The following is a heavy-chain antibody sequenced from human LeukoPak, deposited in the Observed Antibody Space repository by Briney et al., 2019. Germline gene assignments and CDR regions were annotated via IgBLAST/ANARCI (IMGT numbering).Heavy chain of an antibody. V-gene: IGHV3-53*05. Sequence: GGSLRLSCAASGFTDSTKYMSWVRQAPGKGLEWVAGIYSGGSTDYADSVKGRFTISRDNSKNTLYLQMNSLRAEDTAVYFCAKYIVAQSSRWYIHGMDVWGQGTTVTVSS. D-gene: IGHD6-13*01. CDR2: IYSGGST. J-gene: IGHJ6*02. CDR1: GFTDSTKY. CDR3: AKYIVAQSSRWYIHGMDV.